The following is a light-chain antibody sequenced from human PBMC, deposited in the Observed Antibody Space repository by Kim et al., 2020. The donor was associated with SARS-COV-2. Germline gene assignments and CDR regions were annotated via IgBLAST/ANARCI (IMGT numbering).Light chain of an antibody. V-gene: IGKV1-39*01. CDR1: EDINNY. CDR2: VAS. Sequence: DIQMTQSPSSLSASIGDKVTITCRASEDINNYLNWYQQKPGKAPKLLIYVASSLESGVPSRFSGSGFGTDFTLTITRLQPEGFATYYCKKSYRTTWTFGQGTKVDIK. J-gene: IGKJ1*01. CDR3: KKSYRTTWT.